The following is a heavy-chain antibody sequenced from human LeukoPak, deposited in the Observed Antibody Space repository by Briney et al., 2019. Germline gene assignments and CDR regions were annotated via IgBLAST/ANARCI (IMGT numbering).Heavy chain of an antibody. CDR1: GFPVNSKF. Sequence: GGSLRLSCAASGFPVNSKFMSWVRQAPGKGLEWVSLINSGGSTYYADSVRGRFTISRDNSKNTVYLQMNSLRAEDTAVYYCARDRSLSYWGQGTLATVSS. D-gene: IGHD2/OR15-2a*01. J-gene: IGHJ4*02. V-gene: IGHV3-53*01. CDR2: INSGGST. CDR3: ARDRSLSY.